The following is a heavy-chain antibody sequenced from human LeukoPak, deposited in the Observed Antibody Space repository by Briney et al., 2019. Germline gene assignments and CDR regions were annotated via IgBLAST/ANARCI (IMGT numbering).Heavy chain of an antibody. J-gene: IGHJ6*02. Sequence: KPSETLSLTCTVSGGSISSHYWSWIRQPPGKGLEWMAYIYYSGSTNYNPSLQSRVTISVDTSKNQLSLKVSSVTAADTAVYYCARHMSSGTYPMDVWGQGTTVTVSS. CDR1: GGSISSHY. V-gene: IGHV4-59*08. CDR3: ARHMSSGTYPMDV. CDR2: IYYSGST. D-gene: IGHD1-26*01.